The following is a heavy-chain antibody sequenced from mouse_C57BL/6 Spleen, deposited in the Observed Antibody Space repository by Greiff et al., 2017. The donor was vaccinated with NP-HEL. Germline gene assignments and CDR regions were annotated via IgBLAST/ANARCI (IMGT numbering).Heavy chain of an antibody. CDR2: INPSTGGT. V-gene: IGHV1-42*01. Sequence: VQLQQSGPELVKPGASVKISCKASGYSFTGYYMNWVKQSPEKSLEWIGEINPSTGGTTYNQKFKAKATLTVDKSSSTAYMQLKSLTSEDSAVYYCAQTAQANYFDYWGQGTTLTVSS. J-gene: IGHJ2*01. D-gene: IGHD3-2*02. CDR3: AQTAQANYFDY. CDR1: GYSFTGYY.